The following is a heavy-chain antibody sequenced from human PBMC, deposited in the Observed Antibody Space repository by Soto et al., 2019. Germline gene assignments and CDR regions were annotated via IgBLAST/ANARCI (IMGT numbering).Heavy chain of an antibody. Sequence: EVQLLESGGDLVQPGGSLRLSCAASGFTFSTYTMSWVRQAPGKGLEWVSAISGSGGSPSYADSVQGRFTISRDNPKNTLYLQRNSLRAEDTAMYYCAKARCSTTNCYVPDYWGQGTLVTVSS. CDR3: AKARCSTTNCYVPDY. CDR1: GFTFSTYT. J-gene: IGHJ4*02. D-gene: IGHD2-2*01. V-gene: IGHV3-23*01. CDR2: ISGSGGSP.